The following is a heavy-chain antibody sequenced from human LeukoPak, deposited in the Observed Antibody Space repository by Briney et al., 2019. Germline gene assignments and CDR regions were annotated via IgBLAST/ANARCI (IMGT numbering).Heavy chain of an antibody. CDR3: AREDGDHYYYYYMDV. D-gene: IGHD4-17*01. Sequence: ASVKVSCKASGYTFTGYYMHWVRQAPGQGHEWMGRINPNSGGTNYAQKFQGRVIMTRDTSISTAYMELSRLKSDDTAVYYCAREDGDHYYYYYMDVWGKGTTVTVCS. CDR1: GYTFTGYY. J-gene: IGHJ6*03. V-gene: IGHV1-2*06. CDR2: INPNSGGT.